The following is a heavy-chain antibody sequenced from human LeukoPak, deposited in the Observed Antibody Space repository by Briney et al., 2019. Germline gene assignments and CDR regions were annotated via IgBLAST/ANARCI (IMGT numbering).Heavy chain of an antibody. V-gene: IGHV4-39*01. CDR2: IYYTANT. CDR1: GGSISSSSYY. Sequence: PSETLSLTCTVSGGSISSSSYYWGWIRQPPGKGLEWLGSIYYTANTYYNSSLKSRVTISVDTSKNQFSLKLSSVAAADSAVYYCARRDHYDSSGYFDYWGQGTLVTVSS. J-gene: IGHJ4*02. CDR3: ARRDHYDSSGYFDY. D-gene: IGHD3-22*01.